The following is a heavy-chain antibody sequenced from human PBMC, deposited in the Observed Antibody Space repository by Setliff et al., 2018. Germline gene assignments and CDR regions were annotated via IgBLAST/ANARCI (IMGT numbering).Heavy chain of an antibody. D-gene: IGHD6-25*01. Sequence: GGSLRLSCTASGFTFGDYAMSWVRQAPGKGLEWVGFIRSKAYGGTTEYAASVKGRFTISRDDSKSIAYLQMNSLKTEDTAVYYCVRDTTSGWMLTNWGQGTLVTVSS. CDR2: IRSKAYGGTT. V-gene: IGHV3-49*04. CDR1: GFTFGDYA. CDR3: VRDTTSGWMLTN. J-gene: IGHJ4*02.